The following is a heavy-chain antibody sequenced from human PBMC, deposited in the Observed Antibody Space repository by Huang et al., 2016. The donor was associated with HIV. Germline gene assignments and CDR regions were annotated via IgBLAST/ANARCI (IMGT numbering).Heavy chain of an antibody. V-gene: IGHV1-8*02. CDR2: MNHNTGNT. Sequence: QVHLVQSGAEVKKPGASVKVSCKASGYTFTNYDINWVRQAPGRGLEWMGWMNHNTGNTGCAQSFQGRVTMTRKTSITTAYMELTSLTSEDTAVYYCVRSAYGDLDYWGLGTLVIVSS. D-gene: IGHD4-17*01. CDR3: VRSAYGDLDY. J-gene: IGHJ4*02. CDR1: GYTFTNYD.